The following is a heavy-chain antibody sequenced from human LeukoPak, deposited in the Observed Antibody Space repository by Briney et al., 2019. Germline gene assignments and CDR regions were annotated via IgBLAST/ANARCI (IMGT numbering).Heavy chain of an antibody. CDR1: GGSISSGGYY. D-gene: IGHD3-9*01. V-gene: IGHV4-30-2*01. J-gene: IGHJ4*02. Sequence: SETLSLTCTVSGGSISSGGYYWSWIRQPPGKGLEWIGYIYHSGSTYYNPSLKSRLTISVDTAKNQFSLKLSSVTAADTAVYYCARDSIAGYSLSWWGQGTLVTVSS. CDR2: IYHSGST. CDR3: ARDSIAGYSLSW.